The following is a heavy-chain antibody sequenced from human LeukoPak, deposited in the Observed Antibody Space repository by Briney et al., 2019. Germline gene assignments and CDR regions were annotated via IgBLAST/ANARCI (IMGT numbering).Heavy chain of an antibody. D-gene: IGHD1-1*01. J-gene: IGHJ4*02. CDR1: GFSFSTYW. V-gene: IGHV3-7*03. CDR2: IKEDGSQK. CDR3: AREVLGTASVFDY. Sequence: PGGSLRLSCAPSGFSFSTYWMSWVRQAPGKGLEWVANIKEDGSQKYYVDSVKGRFTIFRDNAKNSLSLQMNSLRADDTAVYYCAREVLGTASVFDYWGQGTLVTVSS.